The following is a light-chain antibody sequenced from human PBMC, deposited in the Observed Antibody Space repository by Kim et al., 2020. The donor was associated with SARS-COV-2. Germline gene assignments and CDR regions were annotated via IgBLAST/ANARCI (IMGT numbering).Light chain of an antibody. V-gene: IGKV1-8*01. CDR3: QQYYSYPWT. Sequence: AIRMTQSPSSFSASTGDRVTITCRASQGISSYLAWYQQKPGKPPKLLIYAASTLQSGVPSRFSGSGSGTDFTLTISCLQSEDFATYYCQQYYSYPWTFGQGTKVDIK. CDR2: AAS. J-gene: IGKJ1*01. CDR1: QGISSY.